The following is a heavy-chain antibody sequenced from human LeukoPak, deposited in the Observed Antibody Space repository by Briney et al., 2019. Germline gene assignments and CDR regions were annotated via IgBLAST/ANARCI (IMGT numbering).Heavy chain of an antibody. V-gene: IGHV3-49*03. J-gene: IGHJ5*02. CDR2: IRSKAYSGTT. CDR1: GFTFGDYA. Sequence: PGGSLRLSCTASGFTFGDYAMSWIRQAPGKGLEWVGFIRSKAYSGTTEYAASVKGRFTISRDASKSIAYLQMNSLKTEDTAVYYCTRQYCSSTSCYINWFDPWGQGTLVTVSS. CDR3: TRQYCSSTSCYINWFDP. D-gene: IGHD2-2*02.